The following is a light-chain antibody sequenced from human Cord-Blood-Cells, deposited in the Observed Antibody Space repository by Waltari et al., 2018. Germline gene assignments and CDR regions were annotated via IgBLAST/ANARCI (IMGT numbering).Light chain of an antibody. CDR2: GKN. J-gene: IGLJ2*01. Sequence: SSELTQDPAVSVALGQTVRITCQGDSLRSYYASCYQQKPGQAPVLVIYGKNNRPSGIPDRFSGSSSGNTASLTITGAQAEDEADYYGNSRDSSGNHVVFGGGTKLTVL. CDR1: SLRSYY. CDR3: NSRDSSGNHVV. V-gene: IGLV3-19*01.